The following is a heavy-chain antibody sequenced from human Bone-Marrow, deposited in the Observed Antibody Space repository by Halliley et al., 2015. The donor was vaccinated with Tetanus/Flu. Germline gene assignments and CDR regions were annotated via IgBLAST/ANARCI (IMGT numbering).Heavy chain of an antibody. J-gene: IGHJ4*02. CDR2: VFGGGNDP. Sequence: VALVFGGGNDPYYTNSVRGRFRISRDNSKNTLYLHMSGLRAEDTAEYYCAKNEGHPMPAYVFDYWGQGIVVTVSS. V-gene: IGHV3-NL1*01. CDR3: AKNEGHPMPAYVFDY. D-gene: IGHD2-2*01.